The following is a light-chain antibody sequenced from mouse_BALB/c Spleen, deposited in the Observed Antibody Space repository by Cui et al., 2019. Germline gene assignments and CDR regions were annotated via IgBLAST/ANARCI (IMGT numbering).Light chain of an antibody. Sequence: QIVLTQFPALMSASTGEKVTMTCSASTSVSYMYWYQQKPRSSPKPWIYLTSNLASGVPARFSGSGSGTSYSLTISSMEAEDAATYYCQQWSSNPYTFGGGTKLEIK. CDR3: QQWSSNPYT. CDR1: TSVSY. J-gene: IGKJ2*01. V-gene: IGKV4-68*01. CDR2: LTS.